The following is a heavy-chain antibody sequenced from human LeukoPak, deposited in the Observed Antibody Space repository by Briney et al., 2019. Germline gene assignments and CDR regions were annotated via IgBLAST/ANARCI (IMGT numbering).Heavy chain of an antibody. D-gene: IGHD3-3*01. J-gene: IGHJ4*02. CDR3: AKDLWQLEGFFDY. CDR2: ISSSSSYI. Sequence: PGGSLRLSCAASGFTFSSYSMNWVRQAPGKGLEWVSSISSSSSYIYYADSVKGRFTISRDNAKNSLYLQMNSLRAEDTAVYYCAKDLWQLEGFFDYWGQGTLVTVSS. CDR1: GFTFSSYS. V-gene: IGHV3-21*04.